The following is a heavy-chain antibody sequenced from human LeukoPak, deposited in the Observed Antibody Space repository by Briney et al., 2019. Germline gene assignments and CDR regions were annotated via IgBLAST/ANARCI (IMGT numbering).Heavy chain of an antibody. CDR3: ARSIAARTEPFDY. D-gene: IGHD6-6*01. J-gene: IGHJ4*02. V-gene: IGHV3-53*01. CDR2: IYSGGST. Sequence: PGGSLRLSCAASGFTVSSNYMSWVRQAPGKGLEWVSVIYSGGSTYYADSVKGRFTISRDNSKNTLYLQMNSLRAEDTAVYYCARSIAARTEPFDYWGQGTLVTVSS. CDR1: GFTVSSNY.